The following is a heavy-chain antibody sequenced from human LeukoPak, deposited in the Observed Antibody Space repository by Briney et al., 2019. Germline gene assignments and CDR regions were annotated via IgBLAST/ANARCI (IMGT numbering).Heavy chain of an antibody. V-gene: IGHV3-48*04. CDR2: ISSSGSTI. CDR1: GFTFSSYG. J-gene: IGHJ4*02. D-gene: IGHD3-10*01. CDR3: ARRRSGNLDY. Sequence: GGSLRLSCAASGFTFSSYGMHWVRQAPGKGLEWVSYISSSGSTIYYADSVKGRFTISRDNAKNSLYLQMNSLRAEDTAVYYCARRRSGNLDYWGQGTLVTVSS.